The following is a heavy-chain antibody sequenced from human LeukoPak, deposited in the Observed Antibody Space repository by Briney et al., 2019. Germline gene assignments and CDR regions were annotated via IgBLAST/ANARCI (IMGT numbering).Heavy chain of an antibody. CDR2: IYSGGST. Sequence: GGSLRLSCAASGFTVSSNYMSWVRQAPGKGLEWVSVIYSGGSTYYADSVKGRFTISRDNSKNTLYLQMNSLRAEDTAVYYCAKVKGYCSSTSCYTWGPFDYWGQGTLVTVSS. D-gene: IGHD2-2*02. J-gene: IGHJ4*02. V-gene: IGHV3-53*01. CDR3: AKVKGYCSSTSCYTWGPFDY. CDR1: GFTVSSNY.